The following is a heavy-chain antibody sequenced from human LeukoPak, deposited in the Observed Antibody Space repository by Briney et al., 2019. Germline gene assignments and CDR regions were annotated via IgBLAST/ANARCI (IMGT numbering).Heavy chain of an antibody. CDR3: GKTDNYFNPIDY. V-gene: IGHV4-4*02. D-gene: IGHD3-10*01. J-gene: IGHJ4*02. CDR2: IHRAGRT. CDR1: GVSISSSEW. Sequence: PSETLSLTCAVSGVSISSSEWWIWVRQPPGQGLEWIGEIHRAGRTRYNPSLKSRVTISMDYSKNQFSLKLTSVTAADTAIYYCGKTDNYFNPIDYWGPGSLVTVSS.